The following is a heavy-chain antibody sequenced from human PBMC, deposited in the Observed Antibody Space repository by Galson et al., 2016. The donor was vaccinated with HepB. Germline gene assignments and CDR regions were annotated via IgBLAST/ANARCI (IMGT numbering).Heavy chain of an antibody. CDR2: INVGDGTT. Sequence: SVKVSCKAAGYTFSNHAMHWVRQAPGQTLEWMGWINVGDGTTHYSRRFQGRVPITRDTSASTVYMTLSSLRSTDTAVYYCARPPSTTTCGVVTDQHYGMDLWGQGTTVTVSS. V-gene: IGHV1-3*01. J-gene: IGHJ6*02. CDR1: GYTFSNHA. D-gene: IGHD3-3*01. CDR3: ARPPSTTTCGVVTDQHYGMDL.